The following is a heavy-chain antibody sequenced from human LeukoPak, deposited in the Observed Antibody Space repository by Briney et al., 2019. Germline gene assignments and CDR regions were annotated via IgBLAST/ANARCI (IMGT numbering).Heavy chain of an antibody. CDR3: ARGDPVYSSSSSGWFDP. V-gene: IGHV1-69*05. D-gene: IGHD6-6*01. CDR1: GGTFSSYA. Sequence: SVKVSCKASGGTFSSYAISWVRQAPGQGLEWMGGIIPIFGTANYAQKFQGRVTITTDESTSTAYMELSSLRSEDTAVYYCARGDPVYSSSSSGWFDPWGQGTLVTVSS. CDR2: IIPIFGTA. J-gene: IGHJ5*02.